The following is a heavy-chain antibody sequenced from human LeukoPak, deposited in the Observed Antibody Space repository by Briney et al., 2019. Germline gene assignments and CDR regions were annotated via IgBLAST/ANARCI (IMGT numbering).Heavy chain of an antibody. D-gene: IGHD6-6*01. CDR1: GDSISSTTYY. Sequence: SETLSLTCTVSGDSISSTTYYWGFIRQPPGKGLEWIGSIYYRGNTYYNPSLKSRVTISVDTSNNQFSLKLSSVTAAYTAVYYCARLYAGPRPPDYWGQGTLVTVSS. CDR2: IYYRGNT. J-gene: IGHJ4*02. CDR3: ARLYAGPRPPDY. V-gene: IGHV4-39*01.